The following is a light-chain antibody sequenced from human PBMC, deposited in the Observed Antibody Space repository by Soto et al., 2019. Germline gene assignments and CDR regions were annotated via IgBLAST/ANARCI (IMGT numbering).Light chain of an antibody. CDR1: SGHSSYA. V-gene: IGLV4-69*01. CDR3: QTWGTGIMV. Sequence: QLLLTQSPSASASLGVSVKLTCTLSSGHSSYAIAWHQQQPEKGPRYLMKLNSDGSHSKGDGIPDRFSGSSSGAERYITIYSLKYEDEADYYCQTWGTGIMVFGGGTKLTVL. J-gene: IGLJ2*01. CDR2: LNSDGSH.